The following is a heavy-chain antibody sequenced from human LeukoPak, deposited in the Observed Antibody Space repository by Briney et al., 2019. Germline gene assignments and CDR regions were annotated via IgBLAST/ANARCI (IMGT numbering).Heavy chain of an antibody. D-gene: IGHD2-2*01. Sequence: PGGSLRLSCAASGFTFSSYWMSWVRQAPGKGREWVSTISGAGDNTYYADSVKGRFTISRDNSKNTLYLQMNGLRAEDTAIYYCAKDRIPGAGTLLGYWGQGTLVTVSS. CDR1: GFTFSSYW. CDR2: ISGAGDNT. J-gene: IGHJ4*02. V-gene: IGHV3-23*01. CDR3: AKDRIPGAGTLLGY.